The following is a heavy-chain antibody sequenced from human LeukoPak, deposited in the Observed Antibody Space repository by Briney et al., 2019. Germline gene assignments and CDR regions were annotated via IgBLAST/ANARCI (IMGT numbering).Heavy chain of an antibody. D-gene: IGHD2-15*01. CDR1: GFTFSSYW. J-gene: IGHJ6*03. CDR2: IKQDGSDK. Sequence: QAGGSLRLSCAASGFTFSSYWMSWVRQAPGKGLEWVANIKQDGSDKYYVDALKGRFTVSRDNAKNSLYLQINSLRAGDTAVYYCARVGAARYYYYYMDVWGKGTTVTVSS. CDR3: ARVGAARYYYYYMDV. V-gene: IGHV3-7*01.